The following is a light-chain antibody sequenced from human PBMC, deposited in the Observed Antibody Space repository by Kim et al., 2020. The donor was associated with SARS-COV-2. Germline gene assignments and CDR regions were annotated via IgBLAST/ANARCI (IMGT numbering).Light chain of an antibody. J-gene: IGKJ2*01. CDR3: QHRGTWALT. CDR1: QYIDNW. Sequence: EIVLTQSPATLSLSPGERATLSCRASQYIDNWLAWYQQKPGQVPRLLIYDASNRATGIPARFSGSGSGTDFTLTLSSLEPEDFAVYYCQHRGTWALTFGQGNKLE. V-gene: IGKV3-11*01. CDR2: DAS.